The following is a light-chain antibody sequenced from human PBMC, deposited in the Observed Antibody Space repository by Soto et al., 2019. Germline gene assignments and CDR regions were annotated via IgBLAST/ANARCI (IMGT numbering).Light chain of an antibody. CDR1: QSVSSY. V-gene: IGKV3-11*01. CDR3: QQRSNWPPT. Sequence: IVLTQSPATLSLSPGERATLSCRASQSVSSYLAWYQQKPGQAPRLLIYDASNRATGIPARFSGSGSGTDFTLTISSLEPEDFAVYYWQQRSNWPPTFGGGTKV. J-gene: IGKJ4*01. CDR2: DAS.